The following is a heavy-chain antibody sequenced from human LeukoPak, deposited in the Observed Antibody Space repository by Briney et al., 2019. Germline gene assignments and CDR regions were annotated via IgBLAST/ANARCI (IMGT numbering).Heavy chain of an antibody. CDR1: ELSVSTNC. CDR2: IYSDGTT. CDR3: AGDWGKIQYFDSHRDV. J-gene: IGHJ6*03. Sequence: PGGSLRLSCEASELSVSTNCMSWVRQAPGKGLEWVSVIYSDGTTYYADSVKGRFTVSRDKYKNTLYLQMNSLRVEDTAVYYCAGDWGKIQYFDSHRDVGAKGPTV. D-gene: IGHD3-9*01. V-gene: IGHV3-53*01.